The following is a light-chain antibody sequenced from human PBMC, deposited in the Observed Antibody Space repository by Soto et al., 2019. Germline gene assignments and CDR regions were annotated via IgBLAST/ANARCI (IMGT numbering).Light chain of an antibody. CDR3: QSHGSGLGGWV. CDR2: GNS. V-gene: IGLV1-40*01. Sequence: QSVLTQPPSVSGAPGQRVTISCTGSSSNIGAGYDVHWYQQLPGTAPKLLIYGNSNRPSGVPDRFSGSQSGTSASLAITGLQAEDGAYYYRQSHGSGLGGWVFGGGTQLTVL. J-gene: IGLJ3*02. CDR1: SSNIGAGYD.